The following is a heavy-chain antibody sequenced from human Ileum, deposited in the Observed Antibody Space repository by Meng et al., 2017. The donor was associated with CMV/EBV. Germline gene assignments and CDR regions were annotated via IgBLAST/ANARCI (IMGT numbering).Heavy chain of an antibody. V-gene: IGHV3-11*04. D-gene: IGHD6-6*01. CDR3: ARDKVATRKLFDY. Sequence: ASGFAFSDDYITWLRQAPGKGLEWVSYLSSSGDAIYYADSVKGRFTISRDNVKNSLYLQMSSLRAEDTAVYYCARDKVATRKLFDYWGQGTLVTVSS. CDR1: GFAFSDDY. J-gene: IGHJ4*02. CDR2: LSSSGDAI.